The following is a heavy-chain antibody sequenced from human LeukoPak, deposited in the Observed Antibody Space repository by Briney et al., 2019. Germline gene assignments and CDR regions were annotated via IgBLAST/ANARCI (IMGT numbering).Heavy chain of an antibody. CDR2: IYSGGST. CDR1: GFTVSSNY. Sequence: GGSLRLSCAASGFTVSSNYMSWVRQAPGKGLEWVSVIYSGGSTYYTDSVRGRFTISRDNSKNTLYLQMNSLRAEDTAVYYCARRSGGSSYHTFDYWGQGTLVTVSS. CDR3: ARRSGGSSYHTFDY. J-gene: IGHJ4*02. V-gene: IGHV3-53*01. D-gene: IGHD6-13*01.